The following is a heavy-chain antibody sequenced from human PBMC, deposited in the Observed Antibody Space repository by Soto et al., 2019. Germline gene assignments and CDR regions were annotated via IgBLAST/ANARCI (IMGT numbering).Heavy chain of an antibody. D-gene: IGHD3-22*01. V-gene: IGHV3-21*01. CDR1: GFTFSSYS. CDR2: ISSNSSYI. Sequence: EVQLVESGGGLVKPGGSLRLSCAASGFTFSSYSMNWVRQAPGKGLEWVSSISSNSSYIYYADSVKGRFTISRDNDENSLYMQIHHLRGEDTAVYYCARVVDSYDHYSYYCMDVWGQVTTVTVSS. CDR3: ARVVDSYDHYSYYCMDV. J-gene: IGHJ6*02.